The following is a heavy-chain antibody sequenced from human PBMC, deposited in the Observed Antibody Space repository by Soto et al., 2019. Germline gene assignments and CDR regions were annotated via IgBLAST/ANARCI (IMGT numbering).Heavy chain of an antibody. J-gene: IGHJ4*02. D-gene: IGHD4-17*01. CDR1: GFTFSSYA. CDR2: ISGSGGST. V-gene: IGHV3-23*01. Sequence: GGSLRLSCAASGFTFSSYAMSWVRQAPGKGLEWVSAISGSGGSTYYADSVKGRFTISRDNSKNTLYLQMDSLRAEDTAVYYCATHDYGAPGDYWGQGTLVTVSS. CDR3: ATHDYGAPGDY.